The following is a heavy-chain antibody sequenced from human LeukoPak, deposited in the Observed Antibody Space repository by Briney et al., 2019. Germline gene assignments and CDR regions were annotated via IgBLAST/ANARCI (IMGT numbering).Heavy chain of an antibody. CDR3: VRESVGATRDLDY. V-gene: IGHV1-2*02. CDR1: YALPAYI. J-gene: IGHJ4*02. CDR2: INPISGDS. D-gene: IGHD1-26*01. Sequence: GASVKVSCQRYYALPAYIMPWVGHAPGQGLEYMGWINPISGDSNYAQKFQGRVTMTRDTSTNTAYMELSRLRSDATAVCFCVRESVGATRDLDYWGQGTLVTVSS.